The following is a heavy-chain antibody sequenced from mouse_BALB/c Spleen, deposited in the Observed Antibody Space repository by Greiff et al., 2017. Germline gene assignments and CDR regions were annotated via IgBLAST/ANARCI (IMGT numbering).Heavy chain of an antibody. Sequence: DVKLQESGPGLVKPSQSLSLTCTVTGYSITSDYAWNWIRQFPGNKLEWMGYISYSGSTSYNPSLKSRISITRDTSKNQFFLQLNSVTTEDTATYYCASLDYWGQGTTLTVSS. V-gene: IGHV3-2*02. CDR1: GYSITSDYA. CDR2: ISYSGST. CDR3: ASLDY. J-gene: IGHJ2*01.